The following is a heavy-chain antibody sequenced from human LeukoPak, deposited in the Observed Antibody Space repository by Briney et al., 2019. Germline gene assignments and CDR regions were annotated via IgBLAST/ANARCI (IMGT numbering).Heavy chain of an antibody. CDR3: ARVSRTSMVRGIITFDY. CDR2: IIPIFGTA. J-gene: IGHJ4*02. CDR1: GGTFSSYA. V-gene: IGHV1-69*05. Sequence: SVKVSCKASGGTFSSYAISWVRQAPGQGLEWMGGIIPIFGTANYAQKFQGRVTITTDESTSTAYMEVSSLRSEDTAVYHCARVSRTSMVRGIITFDYWGRGTLVTVSS. D-gene: IGHD3-10*01.